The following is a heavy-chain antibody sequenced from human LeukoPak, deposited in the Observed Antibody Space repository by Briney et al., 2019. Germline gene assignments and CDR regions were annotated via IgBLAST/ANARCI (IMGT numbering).Heavy chain of an antibody. D-gene: IGHD3-22*01. CDR2: ISAYNGNT. CDR3: ARDPGYYDSSGYYLVDYYYYMDV. J-gene: IGHJ6*03. Sequence: ASVKVSCKASGYTFTSYGISWVRQAPGQGLEWMGWISAYNGNTNYAQKLQGRVTMTTDTSTSTAYMELRSLRSDDTAVYYCARDPGYYDSSGYYLVDYYYYMDVWGKGTTVTISS. CDR1: GYTFTSYG. V-gene: IGHV1-18*01.